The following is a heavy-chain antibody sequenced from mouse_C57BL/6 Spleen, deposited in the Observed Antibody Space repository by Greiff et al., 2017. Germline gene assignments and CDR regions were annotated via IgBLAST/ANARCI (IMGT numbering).Heavy chain of an antibody. CDR2: IDPSDSET. D-gene: IGHD1-1*01. CDR1: GYTFTSYW. CDR3: ARSLITTVVADY. V-gene: IGHV1-52*01. J-gene: IGHJ2*01. Sequence: VQLQQPGAELVRPGSSVKLSCKASGYTFTSYWMHWVKQRPIQGLEWIGNIDPSDSETHYNQKFKDKATLTVDKSSSTAYMQLISLTSEDSAVYYCARSLITTVVADYWGQGTTLTVSS.